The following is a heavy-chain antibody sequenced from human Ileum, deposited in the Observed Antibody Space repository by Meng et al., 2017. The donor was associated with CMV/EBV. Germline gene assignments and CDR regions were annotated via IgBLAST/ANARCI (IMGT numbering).Heavy chain of an antibody. CDR3: ARAPGHDY. J-gene: IGHJ4*02. Sequence: LSCAVSGFTFSDHYMDWVRQTPGKGLEWLGRSRNEASSYTTEYAPSVRGRFFISRDVSKNSLDLQMNSLTTEDTAVYYCARAPGHDYWGQGSLVTVS. CDR1: GFTFSDHY. V-gene: IGHV3-72*01. CDR2: SRNEASSYTT.